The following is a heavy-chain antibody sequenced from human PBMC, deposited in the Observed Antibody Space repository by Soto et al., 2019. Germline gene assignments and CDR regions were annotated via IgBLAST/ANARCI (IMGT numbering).Heavy chain of an antibody. D-gene: IGHD2-2*03. Sequence: GGSLRLSCAASGFTFSSYSMNWVRQAPGKGLEWVSSISSSSSYIYYADSVKGRFTISRDNAKNSLYLQMNSLRAEDTAVYYCARVDIVVVPARYYYGMDVWGQGTTVTVSS. CDR2: ISSSSSYI. CDR1: GFTFSSYS. J-gene: IGHJ6*02. V-gene: IGHV3-21*01. CDR3: ARVDIVVVPARYYYGMDV.